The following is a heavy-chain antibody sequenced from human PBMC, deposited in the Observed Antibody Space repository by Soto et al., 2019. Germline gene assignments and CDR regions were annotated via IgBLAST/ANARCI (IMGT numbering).Heavy chain of an antibody. Sequence: SETLSLTCTVSGGSISSSSYYWGWIRQPPGKGLEWIGSIYYSGSTYYNPSLKSRVTISVDTSKNQFSLKLSSVTAADTAVYYCAGNPIAARLVTRFDPWGQGTLVTVSS. CDR1: GGSISSSSYY. D-gene: IGHD6-6*01. CDR2: IYYSGST. V-gene: IGHV4-39*01. CDR3: AGNPIAARLVTRFDP. J-gene: IGHJ5*02.